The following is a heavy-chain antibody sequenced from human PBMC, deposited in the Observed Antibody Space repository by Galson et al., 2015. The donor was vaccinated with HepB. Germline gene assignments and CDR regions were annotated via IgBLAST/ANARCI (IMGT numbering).Heavy chain of an antibody. CDR2: ISAYNGNT. V-gene: IGHV1-18*01. CDR3: ARPRDIVVVPAAGGAFDI. Sequence: SCKASGYTFTSYGISWVRQAPGQGLEWMGWISAYNGNTNYAQKLQGRVTMTTDTSTSTAYMELRSLRSDDTAVYYCARPRDIVVVPAAGGAFDIWGQGTMVTVSS. CDR1: GYTFTSYG. D-gene: IGHD2-2*01. J-gene: IGHJ3*02.